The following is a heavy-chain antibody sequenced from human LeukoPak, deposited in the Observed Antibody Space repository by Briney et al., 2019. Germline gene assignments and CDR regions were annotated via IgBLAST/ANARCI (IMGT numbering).Heavy chain of an antibody. V-gene: IGHV3-7*01. CDR3: ARDLPSSGYWYRDAFDI. Sequence: GGSLRLSCAASGFSFSNYWMSWVRQAPGKGLEWVGHAKQDGSETYYVDSVKGRFTVSRDNAKNSLFLQMDSLRAEDTAMYYCARDLPSSGYWYRDAFDIWGRGTMVTVSS. CDR2: AKQDGSET. J-gene: IGHJ3*02. CDR1: GFSFSNYW. D-gene: IGHD3-22*01.